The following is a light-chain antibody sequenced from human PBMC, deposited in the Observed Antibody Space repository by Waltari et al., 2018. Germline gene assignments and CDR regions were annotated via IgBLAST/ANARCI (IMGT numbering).Light chain of an antibody. J-gene: IGLJ2*01. CDR3: SSYAGSTTFVI. Sequence: QSALTQPASVSGSPEQSITISCTGTSSDVGSYNLVSWYQQHPGKAPKLMIYEGSKRPSGISSRFYGAKSGNTASLTISGLQAEDEADYYCSSYAGSTTFVIFGGGTKLTVL. CDR1: SSDVGSYNL. V-gene: IGLV2-23*03. CDR2: EGS.